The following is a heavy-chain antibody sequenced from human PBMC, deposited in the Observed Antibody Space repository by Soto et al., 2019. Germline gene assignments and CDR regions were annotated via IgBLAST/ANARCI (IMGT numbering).Heavy chain of an antibody. CDR3: ARDPYYYDSSGYDPDY. CDR1: GFTFSRYS. J-gene: IGHJ4*02. CDR2: ISSSSSYI. Sequence: GGSLRLSCAASGFTFSRYSMNWVRQAPGKGLEWVSSISSSSSYIYYADSVKGRFTISRDNAKNSLYLQMNSLRAEDTAVYYCARDPYYYDSSGYDPDYWGQGTLVTVSS. D-gene: IGHD3-22*01. V-gene: IGHV3-21*01.